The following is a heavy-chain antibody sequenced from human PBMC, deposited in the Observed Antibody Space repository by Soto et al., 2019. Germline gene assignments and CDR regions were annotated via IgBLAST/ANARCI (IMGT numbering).Heavy chain of an antibody. CDR2: IYYSGST. J-gene: IGHJ5*02. Sequence: SETLSLTCTVSGGSISSYYWSWIRQPPGKGLEWIGYIYYSGSTNYNPSLKSRVTISVDTSKNQFSLKLSSVTAADTAVYYCARNYHGSGSSMGDWFDPWGQGTPVTVSS. CDR1: GGSISSYY. D-gene: IGHD3-10*01. CDR3: ARNYHGSGSSMGDWFDP. V-gene: IGHV4-59*01.